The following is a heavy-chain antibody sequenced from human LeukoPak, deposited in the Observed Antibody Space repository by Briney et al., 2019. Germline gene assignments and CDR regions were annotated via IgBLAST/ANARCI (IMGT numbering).Heavy chain of an antibody. CDR3: ARDLRYSSGWYSDY. V-gene: IGHV4-38-2*02. D-gene: IGHD6-19*01. CDR1: GYSISSGYY. J-gene: IGHJ4*02. Sequence: SETLSLTCTVSGYSISSGYYWGWIRQPPGKGLEWIGSIYHSGSTYYNPSLKSRVTISVDTSKNQFSLKLSSVTAADTAVYYCARDLRYSSGWYSDYWGQGTLVIVSS. CDR2: IYHSGST.